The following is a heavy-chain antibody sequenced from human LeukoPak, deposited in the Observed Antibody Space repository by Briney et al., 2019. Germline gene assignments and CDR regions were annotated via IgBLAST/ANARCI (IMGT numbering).Heavy chain of an antibody. J-gene: IGHJ4*02. V-gene: IGHV3-30*03. Sequence: GGSLRLSCAASGFTFSSFGMHWVRQAPGKGLEWVAVLSYDGRDKHDADSVKGRFTISRDNSKNTLYLQMNSLRAEDTAVYYCARGSLWELLGFDYWGQGTLSPSPQ. CDR3: ARGSLWELLGFDY. CDR2: LSYDGRDK. CDR1: GFTFSSFG. D-gene: IGHD1-26*01.